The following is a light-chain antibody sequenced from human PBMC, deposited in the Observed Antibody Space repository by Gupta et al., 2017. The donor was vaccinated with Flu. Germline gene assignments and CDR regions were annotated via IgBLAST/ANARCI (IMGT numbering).Light chain of an antibody. Sequence: GTSSDIGNHDVSWYKNVPGTAPRLLIYDNHKRPSGIPDRVSASKSGTSATLGISGLQTGDEADYYCATWDAGLRGVFGGGTRLTVL. CDR1: SSDIGNHD. J-gene: IGLJ2*01. CDR2: DNH. V-gene: IGLV1-51*01. CDR3: ATWDAGLRGV.